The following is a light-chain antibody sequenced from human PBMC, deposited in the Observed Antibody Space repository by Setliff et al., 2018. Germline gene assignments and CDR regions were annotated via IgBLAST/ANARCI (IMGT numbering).Light chain of an antibody. J-gene: IGLJ1*01. CDR2: DVT. CDR3: SSYTVGSTLSV. Sequence: SALTQPASVSGSPGQSITFSCTGSSSDVGGYDYVSWYQQHPGKAPKLLIYDVTNRPSGVSNRFSGSKSGNTASLTISGLQAEGEAEYFCSSYTVGSTLSVFGTGTKVTVL. CDR1: SSDVGGYDY. V-gene: IGLV2-14*03.